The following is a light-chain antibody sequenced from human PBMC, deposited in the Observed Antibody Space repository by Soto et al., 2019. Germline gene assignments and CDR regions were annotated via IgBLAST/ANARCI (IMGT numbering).Light chain of an antibody. CDR1: SSDVGGYNY. J-gene: IGLJ1*01. CDR3: CSYAGSSTYV. Sequence: QSVLTQPASVSGSPGQSITISCTGTSSDVGGYNYVSWYQLHPGKAPKLMVYEVSNRPSGVSNRFSGSKSGNTASLTISILQAEDEADYYCCSYAGSSTYVLGTGTQVTVL. V-gene: IGLV2-23*02. CDR2: EVS.